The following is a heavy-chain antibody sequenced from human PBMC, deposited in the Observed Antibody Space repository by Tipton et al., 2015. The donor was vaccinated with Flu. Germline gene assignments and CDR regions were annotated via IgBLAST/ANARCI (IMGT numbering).Heavy chain of an antibody. J-gene: IGHJ4*02. D-gene: IGHD6-19*01. CDR2: IKEDGHDQ. Sequence: QLVQSGGGLVQPGGSLRLSCATSGFIFASSWMSWVRQAPGKGLEWVANIKEDGHDQYYVDSVKGRFTISRDNAENSLYLQMNSLTDEDTAVYYCARGKYIDGWFPDYFDYWGQGTLVTVSS. CDR3: ARGKYIDGWFPDYFDY. CDR1: GFIFASSW. V-gene: IGHV3-7*01.